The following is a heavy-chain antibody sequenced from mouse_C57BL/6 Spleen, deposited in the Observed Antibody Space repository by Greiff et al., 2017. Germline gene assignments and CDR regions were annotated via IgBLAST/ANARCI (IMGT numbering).Heavy chain of an antibody. CDR3: ARSYANVYSIDY. Sequence: EVQLQESGRGLVKPGASLKLSCAASGFTFSDYGMHWVRQGPEKGLEWVAYISSGSSSIYYADTVKGRFTIARDNAKNTMFLQLTSLRSEDTAMYACARSYANVYSIDYWGQGTTLTVSS. CDR1: GFTFSDYG. D-gene: IGHD2-1*01. V-gene: IGHV5-17*01. J-gene: IGHJ2*01. CDR2: ISSGSSSI.